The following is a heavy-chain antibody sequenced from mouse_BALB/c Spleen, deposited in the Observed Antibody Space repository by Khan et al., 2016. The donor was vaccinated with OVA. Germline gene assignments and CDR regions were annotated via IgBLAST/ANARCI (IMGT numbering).Heavy chain of an antibody. V-gene: IGHV2-9-2*01. CDR1: GFSLNNYD. CDR2: IWTGGGT. CDR3: VRRGNCYGSFYGYFDD. J-gene: IGHJ1*01. D-gene: IGHD1-1*01. Sequence: VQLLETGPGLVAPSQSLSITCTVSGFSLNNYDISWVRQPPGEGLEWLGVIWTGGGTNYNSAFMYRLSISKDNSKSQVYLKMNRLQSDETANYSCVRRGNCYGSFYGYFDDWGAGTTVTVSS.